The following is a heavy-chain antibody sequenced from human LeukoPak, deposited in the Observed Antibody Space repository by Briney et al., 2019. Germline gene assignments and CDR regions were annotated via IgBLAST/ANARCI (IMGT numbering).Heavy chain of an antibody. CDR1: GYTFTSYG. J-gene: IGHJ6*03. Sequence: GASVKVSCKASGYTFTSYGISWVRQAPGQGLEWMGWISAYNGNTNYAQKLQGRVTMTRNTSISTAYMELSSLRSEDTAVYYCARGYHYYGSGSPYYYYMDVWGKGTTVTISS. CDR3: ARGYHYYGSGSPYYYYMDV. CDR2: ISAYNGNT. D-gene: IGHD3-10*01. V-gene: IGHV1-18*01.